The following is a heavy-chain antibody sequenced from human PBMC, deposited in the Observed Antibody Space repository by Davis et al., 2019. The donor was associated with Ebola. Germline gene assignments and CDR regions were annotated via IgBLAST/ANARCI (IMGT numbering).Heavy chain of an antibody. V-gene: IGHV1-18*04. CDR1: GYTFTSYG. CDR3: ARYGYDFWSGYSGNSYNYYMDV. Sequence: ASVKVSCKASGYTFTSYGITWVRQAPGQGLEWMGWISPYNGNTNYAQKVQDRVTMTTDTSTSTAYMELGTLRSDDTAVYYCARYGYDFWSGYSGNSYNYYMDVWGKGTTVTVSS. CDR2: ISPYNGNT. J-gene: IGHJ6*03. D-gene: IGHD3-3*01.